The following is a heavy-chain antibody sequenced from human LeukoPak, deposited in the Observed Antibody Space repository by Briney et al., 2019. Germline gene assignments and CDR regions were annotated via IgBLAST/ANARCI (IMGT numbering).Heavy chain of an antibody. D-gene: IGHD2-15*01. V-gene: IGHV1-18*01. CDR2: ISAYKGDT. CDR3: ARVEGYCSGGSCYFDY. J-gene: IGHJ4*02. CDR1: GYTFIRYA. Sequence: ASVKVSCQASGYTFIRYAISWVRQAPGQGLEWMGWISAYKGDTKYAQKLQGRVTMTTDTSTSTAYMELRSLRSDDTAVYYCARVEGYCSGGSCYFDYWGQGTLVTVSS.